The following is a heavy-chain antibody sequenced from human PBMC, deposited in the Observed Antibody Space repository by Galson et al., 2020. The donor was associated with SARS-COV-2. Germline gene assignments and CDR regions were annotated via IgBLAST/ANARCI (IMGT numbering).Heavy chain of an antibody. V-gene: IGHV4-39*01. CDR2: IYKSGTT. CDR3: AKIVVVKWIDP. CDR1: GGSISSTYY. Sequence: SETLSLTCTVSGGSISSTYYWGWIRQPPGKGLEWIGSIYKSGTTNYNPSLKSRVTMSVDTSKNQFSLSMRSVTAADTAIYYCAKIVVVKWIDPWGQGTLVTVS. D-gene: IGHD3-22*01. J-gene: IGHJ5*02.